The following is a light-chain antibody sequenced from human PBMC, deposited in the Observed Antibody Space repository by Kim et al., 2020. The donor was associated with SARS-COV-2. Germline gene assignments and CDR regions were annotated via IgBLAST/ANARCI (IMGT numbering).Light chain of an antibody. Sequence: QSVVTQPPSVSGAPGQRVIISCTGSSSTIGAGYDVHWYQHLPGTAPKLLIYGNTNRPSGVPDRFSGSKSGTSASLAITGLQAEDEGDYFCQSFDSNLSGSYVFGSGTKVTVL. CDR3: QSFDSNLSGSYV. CDR2: GNT. V-gene: IGLV1-40*02. CDR1: SSTIGAGYD. J-gene: IGLJ1*01.